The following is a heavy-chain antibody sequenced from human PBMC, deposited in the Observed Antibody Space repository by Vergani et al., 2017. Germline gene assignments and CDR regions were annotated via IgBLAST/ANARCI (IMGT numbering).Heavy chain of an antibody. J-gene: IGHJ5*01. Sequence: QVQLMQSGPVMKKPGGSMKVSCQASESTFSDYHIHWVRQAPGQGLQWMGWISPKTGDTDYLQRFQDIVTMTRDASTKTVYLKMTSLTSDDTANYYWAHSWNFGRRDWFDSWGPGTLVTVSS. CDR1: ESTFSDYH. V-gene: IGHV1-2*02. CDR2: ISPKTGDT. CDR3: AHSWNFGRRDWFDS. D-gene: IGHD1-26*01.